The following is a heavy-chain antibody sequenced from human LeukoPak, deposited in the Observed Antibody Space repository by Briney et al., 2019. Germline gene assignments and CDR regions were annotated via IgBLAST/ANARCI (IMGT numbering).Heavy chain of an antibody. CDR1: GDSISNNNW. CDR2: IHHSGPT. Sequence: SGTLSLTCAVSGDSISNNNWWTWVREPPGKGLEWIGAIHHSGPTYYSPSLKSRVTISVDKSKNQFSLKLTSVTAADTAMYYCARDRDGVEVWGQGTTVTIS. CDR3: ARDRDGVEV. V-gene: IGHV4-4*02. J-gene: IGHJ6*02.